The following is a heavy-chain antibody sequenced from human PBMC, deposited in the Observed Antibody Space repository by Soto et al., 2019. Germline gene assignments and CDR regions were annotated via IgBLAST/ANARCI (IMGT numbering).Heavy chain of an antibody. CDR2: IIPILGIA. CDR1: GGTFSSYT. J-gene: IGHJ4*02. CDR3: ARTVPTGTDLGDY. V-gene: IGHV1-69*02. Sequence: QVQLVQSGAEVKKPGSSVKVSCKASGGTFSSYTISWVRQAPGQGLEWMGRIIPILGIANYAQKFQGRVTITADKSTSTAYMELSSLGSEDTAVYYCARTVPTGTDLGDYWGQGTLVTVSS. D-gene: IGHD1-1*01.